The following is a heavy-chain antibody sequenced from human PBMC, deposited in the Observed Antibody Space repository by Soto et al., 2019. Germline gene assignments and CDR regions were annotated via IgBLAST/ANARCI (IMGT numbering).Heavy chain of an antibody. J-gene: IGHJ6*03. D-gene: IGHD2-15*01. Sequence: PGESLKISCKGSGYSFTSYWIGWVRQMPGKGLEWRGIIYPGDSDTRYSPSFQGQVTISADKSISTAYLQWSSLKASDTAMYYCARLTPCSGGSCYSAYYSYYSMDVWGKGTTVTVSS. CDR3: ARLTPCSGGSCYSAYYSYYSMDV. CDR2: IYPGDSDT. V-gene: IGHV5-51*01. CDR1: GYSFTSYW.